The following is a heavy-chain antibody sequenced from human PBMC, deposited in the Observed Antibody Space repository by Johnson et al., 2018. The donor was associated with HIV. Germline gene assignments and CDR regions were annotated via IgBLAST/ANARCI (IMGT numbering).Heavy chain of an antibody. CDR2: TYSGGST. CDR3: AKDRGSYYFYAFDI. J-gene: IGHJ3*02. Sequence: EVQLVESGGGLVQPGGSLRLSCTASGFTFSDFRMSWVRQAPGKGLEWVSVTYSGGSTYYADSVKGRFNISRDISKNTLYLEMYSLRADDTAVYYCAKDRGSYYFYAFDIWGQGTMVTVSS. V-gene: IGHV3-66*01. D-gene: IGHD1-26*01. CDR1: GFTFSDFR.